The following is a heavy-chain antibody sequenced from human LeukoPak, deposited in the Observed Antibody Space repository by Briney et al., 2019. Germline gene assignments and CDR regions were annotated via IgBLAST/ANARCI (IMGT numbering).Heavy chain of an antibody. V-gene: IGHV4-34*01. CDR3: ARGIRYFDWLLLGYYFDY. CDR1: GGSFSGYY. J-gene: IGHJ4*02. CDR2: INHSGST. Sequence: SETLSLTCAVYGGSFSGYYWSWIRKPPGKGLDWIGEINHSGSTNYNPSLKSRVTISVDTSKNQFSLKLSSVTAADTAVYYCARGIRYFDWLLLGYYFDYWGQGTLVTVPS. D-gene: IGHD3-9*01.